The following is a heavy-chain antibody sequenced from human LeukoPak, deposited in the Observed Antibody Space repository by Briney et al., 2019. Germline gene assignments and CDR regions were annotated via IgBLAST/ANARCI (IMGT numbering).Heavy chain of an antibody. D-gene: IGHD3-22*01. Sequence: ASVKVSCKASGYTFTGYYMHLVRQAPGQGLEWMGRINPNSGGTNYAQKFQGRVTMTRDTSISTAYMELSRLRSDDTAVYYCARDYYDSSGYYPLFDYWGQGTLVTVSS. CDR3: ARDYYDSSGYYPLFDY. CDR1: GYTFTGYY. CDR2: INPNSGGT. J-gene: IGHJ4*02. V-gene: IGHV1-2*06.